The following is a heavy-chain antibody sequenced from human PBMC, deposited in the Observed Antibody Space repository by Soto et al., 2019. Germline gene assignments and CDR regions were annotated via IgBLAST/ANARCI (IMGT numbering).Heavy chain of an antibody. CDR1: GYTFSSYT. D-gene: IGHD3-10*02. CDR2: INAGNGNT. CDR3: ARVSCSSDAFDF. Sequence: AAVKVSCKPSGYTFSSYTIHWVRQAPGQRLEWMGLINAGNGNTKNSHKFQARVTNTRXTXXTXXXMXLXXPKXEXTAIYYRARVSCSSDAFDFWGQGAMVTV. V-gene: IGHV1-3*01. J-gene: IGHJ3*01.